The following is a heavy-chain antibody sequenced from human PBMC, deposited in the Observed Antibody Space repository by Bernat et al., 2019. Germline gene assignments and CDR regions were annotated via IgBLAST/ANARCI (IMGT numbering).Heavy chain of an antibody. CDR3: ARLIEYQLLMGGAPYNWFDP. D-gene: IGHD2-2*01. CDR1: GGSISSSSYY. J-gene: IGHJ5*02. V-gene: IGHV4-39*01. Sequence: QLQLQESGPGLVKPSETLSLTCTVSGGSISSSSYYWGWIRQPPGKGLEWIGSIYYSGSTYYNPSLKSRVTISVDTSKNQFPLKLSSVTAADTAVYYCARLIEYQLLMGGAPYNWFDPWGQGTLVTVSS. CDR2: IYYSGST.